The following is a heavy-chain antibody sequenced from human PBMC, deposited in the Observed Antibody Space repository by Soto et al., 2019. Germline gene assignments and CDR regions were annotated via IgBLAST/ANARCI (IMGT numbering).Heavy chain of an antibody. CDR1: GFTFSSYG. Sequence: GGSLRLSCAASGFTFSSYGMHWVRQAPGKGLEWVAVISYDGSNKYYADSVKGRFTISRDNSKNTLYLQMNSLRAEDTAVYYCAKDAAMVTFHDYWGQGTLVTVSS. CDR3: AKDAAMVTFHDY. J-gene: IGHJ4*02. V-gene: IGHV3-30*18. CDR2: ISYDGSNK. D-gene: IGHD5-18*01.